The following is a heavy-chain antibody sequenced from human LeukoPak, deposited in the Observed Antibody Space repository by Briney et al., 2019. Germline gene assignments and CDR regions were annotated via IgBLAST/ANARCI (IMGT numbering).Heavy chain of an antibody. CDR2: FDPEDGET. J-gene: IGHJ5*02. CDR1: GYILTELS. V-gene: IGHV1-24*01. CDR3: ARDQSGEWELVSGWWFDP. D-gene: IGHD1-26*01. Sequence: ASVKVSCKVYGYILTELSMHWVRQAPGKGLEWMGGFDPEDGETIYAQKFQGRVTMTRDMSTSTDYMELSSLRSEDTAVYYCARDQSGEWELVSGWWFDPRGQGTLVTASS.